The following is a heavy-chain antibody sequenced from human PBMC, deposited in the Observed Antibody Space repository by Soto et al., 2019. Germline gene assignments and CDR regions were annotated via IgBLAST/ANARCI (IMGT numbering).Heavy chain of an antibody. V-gene: IGHV3-74*01. J-gene: IGHJ4*02. Sequence: GGSLRLSCAASGFTFSSNWMHWVRQAPGKGLEWVSRITSDGSSPIYADSVRGRFTISRDNAKSTLYLQMSSLRVEDTAVYYCARQTLLDGNHFDYWGQGTLVTVSS. D-gene: IGHD2-21*01. CDR3: ARQTLLDGNHFDY. CDR1: GFTFSSNW. CDR2: ITSDGSSP.